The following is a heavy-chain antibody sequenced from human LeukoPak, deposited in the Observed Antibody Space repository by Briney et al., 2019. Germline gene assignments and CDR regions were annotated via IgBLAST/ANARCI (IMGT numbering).Heavy chain of an antibody. V-gene: IGHV4-59*01. CDR1: GVSISIYY. CDR3: ARGPLWDDY. CDR2: IYNSGST. D-gene: IGHD1-26*01. J-gene: IGHJ4*02. Sequence: SETLSLTCTVSGVSISIYYWSWIRQPPGKGLEWIGYIYNSGSTSYNPSLKSRATISADTSKNQFSLKLSSVTAADTAVYYCARGPLWDDYWGQGTLVTVSS.